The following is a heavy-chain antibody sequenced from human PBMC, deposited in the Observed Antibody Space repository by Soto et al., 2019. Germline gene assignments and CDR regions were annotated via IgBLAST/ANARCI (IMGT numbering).Heavy chain of an antibody. CDR3: ARDHRYCSGSSCRPYYYYYGMDV. CDR2: ISGTSDYI. Sequence: GGSLRLSCAASGFTFSSYSMNWVRQAPGRGLEWVAAISGTSDYIYYADSVKGRFTISRDNAKTSLYIQMNSLRAEDTAVYYCARDHRYCSGSSCRPYYYYYGMDVWGQGTTLTGLL. D-gene: IGHD2-15*01. J-gene: IGHJ6*02. V-gene: IGHV3-21*01. CDR1: GFTFSSYS.